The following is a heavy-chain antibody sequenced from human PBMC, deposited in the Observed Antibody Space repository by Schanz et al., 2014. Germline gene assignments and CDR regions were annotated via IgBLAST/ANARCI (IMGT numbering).Heavy chain of an antibody. D-gene: IGHD3-10*01. CDR1: GFNFRNYG. CDR2: ATFDGTKK. Sequence: QVQLVESGGGVVQPGRSLRLSCAASGFNFRNYGMHWVRQAPGKGLEWVAGATFDGTKKYYGDSVKGRFTISRDNAKNSVFLQMNSLRAEDTALYYCAKDGIMVQGVIWERYFDSWGQGTLVTVSS. CDR3: AKDGIMVQGVIWERYFDS. J-gene: IGHJ4*02. V-gene: IGHV3-30*18.